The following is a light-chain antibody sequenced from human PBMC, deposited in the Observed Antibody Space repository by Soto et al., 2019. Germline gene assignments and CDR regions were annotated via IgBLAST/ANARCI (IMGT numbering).Light chain of an antibody. CDR3: CSYAGHSTYV. V-gene: IGLV2-23*02. J-gene: IGLJ1*01. CDR1: SSDVGSYNL. Sequence: QSVLTPPAPVSGSPGQSITISCTGTSSDVGSYNLVSWYQQHPGKAPKLMIYEVTKRPSGVSNRFSGSKSGNAASLTISGLQAEDETDYYCCSYAGHSTYVFGTGTKVTVL. CDR2: EVT.